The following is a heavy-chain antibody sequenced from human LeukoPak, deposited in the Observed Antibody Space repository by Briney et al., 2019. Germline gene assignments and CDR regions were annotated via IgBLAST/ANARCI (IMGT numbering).Heavy chain of an antibody. J-gene: IGHJ4*02. CDR1: GFTFSSYA. Sequence: PGGSLRLSCAASGFTFSSYAMPWVRQAPGRGLEGVSTIGDSGVNTYDAESVKGRFTISRDNSKNTLYLQMNTLRAEDTAVYYCAKRRAVAQQFDYWGQGTLVTVSS. CDR3: AKRRAVAQQFDY. CDR2: IGDSGVNT. D-gene: IGHD6-19*01. V-gene: IGHV3-23*01.